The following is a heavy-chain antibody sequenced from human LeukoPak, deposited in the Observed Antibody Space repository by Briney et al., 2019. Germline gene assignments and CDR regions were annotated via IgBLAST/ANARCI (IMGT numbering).Heavy chain of an antibody. CDR3: ARETGQRTFDY. CDR2: IWNDGSDT. J-gene: IGHJ4*02. CDR1: GFTFSSYG. D-gene: IGHD1-1*01. V-gene: IGHV3-33*01. Sequence: GGSLRLSCAASGFTFSSYGMHWVRQAPGKGLEWVAVIWNDGSDTYYADSVKGRFTISRDESKNTMYLQLNSLRAEDTAVYYCARETGQRTFDYWGQGTLVTVSS.